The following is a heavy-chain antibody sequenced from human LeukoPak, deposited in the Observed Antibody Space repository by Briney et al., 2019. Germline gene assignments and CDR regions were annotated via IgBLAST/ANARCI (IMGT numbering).Heavy chain of an antibody. CDR3: ARGRTTVIGCYLDY. CDR1: GFTFSDYY. D-gene: IGHD3-22*01. J-gene: IGHJ4*02. CDR2: ISTGGSTI. V-gene: IGHV3-11*01. Sequence: PGGSLRLSCAASGFTFSDYYMSWIRQAPGKGLEWVSYISTGGSTIYYADSVKGRFTLSRDNAKNSLYLQMNSLRAEDTAVYYCARGRTTVIGCYLDYWGQGTLVTVSS.